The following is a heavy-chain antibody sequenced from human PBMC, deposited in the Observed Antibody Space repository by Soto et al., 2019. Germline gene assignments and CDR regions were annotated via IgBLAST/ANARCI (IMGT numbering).Heavy chain of an antibody. D-gene: IGHD4-17*01. V-gene: IGHV1-69*01. CDR3: VRGVYGDYVRKYYYYGMDV. J-gene: IGHJ6*02. Sequence: QVQLVQSGAEVKKPGSSVKVSCKASGGTFSSYAISWVRQAPGQGLEWMGGIIPIFGTANYAQKFQGRVTITADESTSTAYMELSSLRSEDTAVYYCVRGVYGDYVRKYYYYGMDVWGQGTTVTVSS. CDR1: GGTFSSYA. CDR2: IIPIFGTA.